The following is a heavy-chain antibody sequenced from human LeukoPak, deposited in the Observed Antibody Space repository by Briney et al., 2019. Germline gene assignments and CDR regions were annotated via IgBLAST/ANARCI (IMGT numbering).Heavy chain of an antibody. V-gene: IGHV3-53*01. CDR1: GLSVRGSY. CDR3: ASRDRGSGSYSDY. CDR2: IYSGDRT. D-gene: IGHD3-10*01. Sequence: GGSLRLSCVASGLSVRGSYMSWVRQAPGKGLEWVSVIYSGDRTYYADSVKGRFTISRDTSKNTLYLQMNNLRADDTAMYYCASRDRGSGSYSDYWGQGTLVTVSS. J-gene: IGHJ4*02.